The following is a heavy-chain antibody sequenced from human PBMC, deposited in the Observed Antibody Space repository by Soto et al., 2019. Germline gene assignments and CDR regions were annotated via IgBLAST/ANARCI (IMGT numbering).Heavy chain of an antibody. J-gene: IGHJ3*02. CDR3: ARSGTDISTWSDDAFDI. Sequence: EVQLVESGGGLVQPGGSLRLSCVASGFSFSDHYMDWVRLAPGRGLEWVGRIRNKANTYSTEFAASVKGRFTISRDDSKNSMYLQMNSLKNEDTAVYYCARSGTDISTWSDDAFDIWGRGTMVTVSS. D-gene: IGHD6-13*01. V-gene: IGHV3-72*01. CDR1: GFSFSDHY. CDR2: IRNKANTYST.